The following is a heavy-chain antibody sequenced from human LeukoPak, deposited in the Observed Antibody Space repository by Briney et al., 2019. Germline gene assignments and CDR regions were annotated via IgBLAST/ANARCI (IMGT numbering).Heavy chain of an antibody. V-gene: IGHV4-34*01. Sequence: ASETLSLTCAVYGGSFSGYYWSWIRQPPGKGLEWIGEINHSGSTNYNPSLKSRVTISVDTSKNQFSLELSSVTAADTAVYYCARVHPKYYDILTGYHTTEGTTGHFDYWGQGTLVTVSS. J-gene: IGHJ4*02. CDR2: INHSGST. D-gene: IGHD3-9*01. CDR3: ARVHPKYYDILTGYHTTEGTTGHFDY. CDR1: GGSFSGYY.